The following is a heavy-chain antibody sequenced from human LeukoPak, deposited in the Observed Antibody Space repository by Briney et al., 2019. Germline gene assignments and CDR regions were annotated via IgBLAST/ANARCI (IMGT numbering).Heavy chain of an antibody. Sequence: PGGSLRLSCAASGFTFSSYAMSWVRQAPGKGLEWVSAISGSGGSTYYADSVKGRFTISRDNSKNTLYLQMNSLRAEDTAVYYCAKSSEYYYGSESHYAFFDYWGQGTLVTVSS. J-gene: IGHJ4*02. CDR1: GFTFSSYA. D-gene: IGHD3-10*01. CDR3: AKSSEYYYGSESHYAFFDY. CDR2: ISGSGGST. V-gene: IGHV3-23*01.